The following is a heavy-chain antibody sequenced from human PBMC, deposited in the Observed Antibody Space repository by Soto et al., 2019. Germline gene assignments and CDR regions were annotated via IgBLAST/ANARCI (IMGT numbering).Heavy chain of an antibody. D-gene: IGHD3-10*01. V-gene: IGHV3-30*18. CDR1: GFTFSTYG. Sequence: QVQLVESGGGVVQPGRSLRLSCVASGFTFSTYGMHWVRQAPGKGLEWVAVIGYDGENIFYADSVKGRVTISRDNSKNTLSLQMNNLRPDDTAVYYCAKDFGDEYWFGDAFDVWGQGTVVTVSS. J-gene: IGHJ3*01. CDR2: IGYDGENI. CDR3: AKDFGDEYWFGDAFDV.